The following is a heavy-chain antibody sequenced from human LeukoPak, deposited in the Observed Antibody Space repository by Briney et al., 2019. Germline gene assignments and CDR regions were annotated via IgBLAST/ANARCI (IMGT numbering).Heavy chain of an antibody. Sequence: PGGSLRLSCAASGFTFSTYGMHWVRQAPDKGLEWVTLISYDGSNKYYADSVKGRFTISRDNSKNTLYLQMDSLRVEDTAVYYCAKDRWAVAGFDYWGQGTLVTVSS. CDR3: AKDRWAVAGFDY. CDR2: ISYDGSNK. CDR1: GFTFSTYG. J-gene: IGHJ4*02. D-gene: IGHD6-19*01. V-gene: IGHV3-30*18.